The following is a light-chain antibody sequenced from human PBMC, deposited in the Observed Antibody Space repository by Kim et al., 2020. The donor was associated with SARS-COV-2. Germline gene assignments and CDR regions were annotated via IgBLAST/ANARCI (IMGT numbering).Light chain of an antibody. CDR3: QAWDSSTAV. CDR1: KLGDKY. Sequence: VSPGQPASITCSGDKLGDKYACWYQQKPGQSPVLVIYQDNKRPSGIPERFSGSNSGNTATLTISGTQAMDEADYYCQAWDSSTAVFGGGTKLTVL. CDR2: QDN. V-gene: IGLV3-1*01. J-gene: IGLJ2*01.